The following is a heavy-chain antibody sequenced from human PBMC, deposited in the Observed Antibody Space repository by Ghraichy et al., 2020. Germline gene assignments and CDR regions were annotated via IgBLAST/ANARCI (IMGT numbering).Heavy chain of an antibody. V-gene: IGHV1-46*03. D-gene: IGHD2-2*01. CDR3: AGSNTSYYMDV. J-gene: IGHJ6*03. Sequence: VKVSCKASGHTFNTYYVHWVRQAPGQGLEWMGVIDPSTGGTAYAQRFQGRVSLTRDTSTSTIFLEVSSLRSEDTAMYYCAGSNTSYYMDVWGKGTAVTVSS. CDR1: GHTFNTYY. CDR2: IDPSTGGT.